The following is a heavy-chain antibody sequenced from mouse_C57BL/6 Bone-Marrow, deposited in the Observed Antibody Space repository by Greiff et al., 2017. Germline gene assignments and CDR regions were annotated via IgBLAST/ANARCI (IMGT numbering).Heavy chain of an antibody. Sequence: QVQLQQSGPGLVQPSQSLSITCTVSGFSLTSYGVHWVRQSPGKGLEWLGVIWRGGSTDYNAAFMSRLSITKDNSKSQVFFKMNSLQADDTAIYYGAKRVYYDYDGGDYAMDYWGQGTSVTVSS. J-gene: IGHJ4*01. V-gene: IGHV2-5*01. CDR3: AKRVYYDYDGGDYAMDY. CDR2: IWRGGST. CDR1: GFSLTSYG. D-gene: IGHD2-4*01.